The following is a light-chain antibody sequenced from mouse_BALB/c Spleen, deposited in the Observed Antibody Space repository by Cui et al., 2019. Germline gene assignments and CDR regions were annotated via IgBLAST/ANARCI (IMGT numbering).Light chain of an antibody. Sequence: PMNQSPSSLSASLGDTITITCHASQNINVWLSWYQQKPGNSPKLLIYKASNLHTGGPSRFSGSGSGTGFTLTISSLQPEDIATYYCQQGQSYPLTFGAGTKLELK. V-gene: IGKV11-125*01. J-gene: IGKJ5*01. CDR1: QNINVW. CDR3: QQGQSYPLT. CDR2: KAS.